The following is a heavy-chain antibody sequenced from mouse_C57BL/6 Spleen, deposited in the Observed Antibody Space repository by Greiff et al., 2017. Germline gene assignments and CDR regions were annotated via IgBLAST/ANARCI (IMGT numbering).Heavy chain of an antibody. CDR2: IYPGSGNT. CDR1: GYTFTDYY. D-gene: IGHD1-1*01. CDR3: ARDIATVVEGYFDV. Sequence: QVQLQQSGAELVRPGASVKLSCKASGYTFTDYYINWVKQRPGQGLEWIARIYPGSGNTYYNEKFKGKATLTAEKSSSTAYMQLSSLTSEDSAVYFCARDIATVVEGYFDVWGTGTTVTVSS. V-gene: IGHV1-76*01. J-gene: IGHJ1*03.